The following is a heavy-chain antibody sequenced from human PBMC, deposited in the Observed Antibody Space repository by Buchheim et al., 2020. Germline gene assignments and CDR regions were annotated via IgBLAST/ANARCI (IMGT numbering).Heavy chain of an antibody. Sequence: EVQLLESGGGLVQPGGSLRLSCAASGFTFSNYVMMSWVRQAPGKGLEWVAGISARGGNTDYADAVKGRFTISRDNSKNTMYLQMNSLRAEDTALYYCAKDRNYYGMDVWGQGTT. CDR3: AKDRNYYGMDV. V-gene: IGHV3-23*01. CDR1: GFTFSNYV. J-gene: IGHJ6*02. CDR2: ISARGGNT.